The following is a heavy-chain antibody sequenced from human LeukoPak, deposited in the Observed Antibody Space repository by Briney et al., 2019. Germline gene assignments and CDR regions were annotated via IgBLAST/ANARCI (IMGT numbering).Heavy chain of an antibody. J-gene: IGHJ4*02. CDR1: GFTFSDYY. CDR3: ARSCSSTSCPFDY. V-gene: IGHV3-11*06. Sequence: GGSLRLSCAASGFTFSDYYMSWIRQAPGKGLEWVSYISSSSSYTNYADSVKGRFTISRDNDKNSLYLQMNSLRAEDTAVYYCARSCSSTSCPFDYWGQGTLVTVSS. D-gene: IGHD2-2*01. CDR2: ISSSSSYT.